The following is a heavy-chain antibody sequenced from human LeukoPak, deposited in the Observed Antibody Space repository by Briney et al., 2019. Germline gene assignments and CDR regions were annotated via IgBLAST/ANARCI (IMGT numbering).Heavy chain of an antibody. Sequence: ASVKVSCKASGYTFTSYDINWVRQATGQGLEWMGWMNPNSGNTGYAQKFQGRVTMTRNTSISTAYMELSSLRSDDTAVYYCARGGITMVRGVTLYYFDYWGQGTLVTVSS. D-gene: IGHD3-10*01. CDR3: ARGGITMVRGVTLYYFDY. J-gene: IGHJ4*02. V-gene: IGHV1-8*01. CDR1: GYTFTSYD. CDR2: MNPNSGNT.